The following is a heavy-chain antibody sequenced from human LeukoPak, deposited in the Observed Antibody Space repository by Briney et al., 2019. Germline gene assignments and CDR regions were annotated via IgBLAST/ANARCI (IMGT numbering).Heavy chain of an antibody. Sequence: QPGGSLRLSCAASGFTFSSYWMNWVRQAPGKGLEWVANIKQDVSEKYYVDSVKGRFTISRDNAKNSLFLQMNSLRAEDTAVYCCARDKWAAAGPKLRHYYYMDVWGKGTTVTVSS. CDR1: GFTFSSYW. CDR3: ARDKWAAAGPKLRHYYYMDV. V-gene: IGHV3-7*01. D-gene: IGHD6-13*01. J-gene: IGHJ6*03. CDR2: IKQDVSEK.